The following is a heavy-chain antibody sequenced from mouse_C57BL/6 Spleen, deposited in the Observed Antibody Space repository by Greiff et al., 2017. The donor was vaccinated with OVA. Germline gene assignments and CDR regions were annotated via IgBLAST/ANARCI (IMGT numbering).Heavy chain of an antibody. CDR2: IHPNSGST. V-gene: IGHV1-64*01. CDR3: ARTGSNYAMDY. CDR1: GYTFTSYW. Sequence: VQLQQPGAELVKPGASVKLSCKASGYTFTSYWMHWVKQRPGQGLEWIGMIHPNSGSTNYNEKFKSKATLTVDTSSSTAYMQLSSLTSEDSAVYFCARTGSNYAMDYWGQGTSVTVSS. J-gene: IGHJ4*01.